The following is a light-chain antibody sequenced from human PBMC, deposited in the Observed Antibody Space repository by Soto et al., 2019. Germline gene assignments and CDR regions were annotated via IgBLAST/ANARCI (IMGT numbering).Light chain of an antibody. V-gene: IGKV1-6*01. Sequence: AIQMTQSPSSLSASVGDRVTITCRASQGITDDLGWYQQKQGKAPKLLIYAASSLQSGVPSRFSGSGSGTDFTLTISSLEPEDFAVYYCQQRSNWTPAFGQGTRLEIK. CDR1: QGITDD. CDR2: AAS. J-gene: IGKJ5*01. CDR3: QQRSNWTPA.